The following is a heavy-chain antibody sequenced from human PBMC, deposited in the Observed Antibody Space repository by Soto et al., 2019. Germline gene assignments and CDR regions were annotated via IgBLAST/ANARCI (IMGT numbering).Heavy chain of an antibody. V-gene: IGHV4-30-4*01. CDR3: ARAFVGVEGYYYMDV. Sequence: SETLSLTCTVSGGSISSGDYYWSWIRQPPGKGLEWIGYIYYSGITNYNPSLKSRVTISVDTSKNQFSLKLSSVTAADTAVYYCARAFVGVEGYYYMDVWGKGTTVTVSS. D-gene: IGHD1-26*01. CDR1: GGSISSGDYY. CDR2: IYYSGIT. J-gene: IGHJ6*03.